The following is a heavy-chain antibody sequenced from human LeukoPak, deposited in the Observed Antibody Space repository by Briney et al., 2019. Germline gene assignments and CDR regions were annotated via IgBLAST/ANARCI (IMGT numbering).Heavy chain of an antibody. V-gene: IGHV1-46*01. J-gene: IGHJ5*02. Sequence: ASVKVSCKASGYTFTSYYMHWVRQAPGQGLEWMGIINPSGGSTIYAQIFQGRVTMTRDTSKNQFSLKLSSVTAADTAVYYCARDWGIAAADYNWFDPWGQGTLVTVSS. CDR1: GYTFTSYY. D-gene: IGHD6-13*01. CDR3: ARDWGIAAADYNWFDP. CDR2: INPSGGST.